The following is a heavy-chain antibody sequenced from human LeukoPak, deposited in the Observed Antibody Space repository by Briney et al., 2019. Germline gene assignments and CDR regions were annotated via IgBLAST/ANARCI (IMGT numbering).Heavy chain of an antibody. J-gene: IGHJ3*02. D-gene: IGHD4-17*01. CDR2: VYADGSK. CDR3: AKDEITYGDYDPVPFDAFDI. V-gene: IGHV3-66*01. Sequence: PGGSLRLSCATSGITVNSDYMSWVRQAPGKGLEWVSVVYADGSKYYADSVKGRFTISRESSENTLYLQMNSLRAEDTAVYYCAKDEITYGDYDPVPFDAFDIWGQGTMVTVSS. CDR1: GITVNSDY.